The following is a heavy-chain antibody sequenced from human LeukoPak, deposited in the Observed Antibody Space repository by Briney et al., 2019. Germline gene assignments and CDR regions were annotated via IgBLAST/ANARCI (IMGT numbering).Heavy chain of an antibody. Sequence: SETLSLTCAVDGGSFSGYYWSWIRQPPGKGLEWIGEINHSGSTNYNPSLKSRVTISVDTSKNQFSLKLSSVTAADTAVYYCARGLITFGGVIVNRGLYFDYWGQGTLVTVSS. CDR3: ARGLITFGGVIVNRGLYFDY. CDR2: INHSGST. J-gene: IGHJ4*02. CDR1: GGSFSGYY. V-gene: IGHV4-34*01. D-gene: IGHD3-16*02.